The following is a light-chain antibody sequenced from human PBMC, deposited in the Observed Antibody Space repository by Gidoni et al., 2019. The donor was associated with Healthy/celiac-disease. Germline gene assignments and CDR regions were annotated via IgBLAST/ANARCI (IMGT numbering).Light chain of an antibody. CDR3: AAWDDSLNGYV. Sequence: QSVLTQPPSASGTPGQRVTISCSVSSSNIGSNTVNWYQQLPGTAPKLLIYSNNQRPSGVPDRFSGSKSGTAASRAISGLQSEDEDDYYCAAWDDSLNGYVFGTGTKVTVL. CDR1: SSNIGSNT. CDR2: SNN. J-gene: IGLJ1*01. V-gene: IGLV1-44*01.